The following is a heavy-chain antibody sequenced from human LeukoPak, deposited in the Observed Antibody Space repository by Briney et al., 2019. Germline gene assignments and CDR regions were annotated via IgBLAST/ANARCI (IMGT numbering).Heavy chain of an antibody. D-gene: IGHD3-16*01. J-gene: IGHJ6*03. Sequence: SETLSLSCAVYGGSFSGYYWSWIRQPPGKGLEWIGEINHSGSTNYNPSLKSRVTISVDTSKNQFSLKLSSVTAADTAVYYCARVGDDWYGDYNYMDVWGKGTTVTVSS. CDR3: ARVGDDWYGDYNYMDV. CDR2: INHSGST. CDR1: GGSFSGYY. V-gene: IGHV4-34*01.